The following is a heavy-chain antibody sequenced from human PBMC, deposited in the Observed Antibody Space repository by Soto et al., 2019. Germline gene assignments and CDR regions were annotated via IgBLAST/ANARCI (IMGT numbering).Heavy chain of an antibody. CDR2: ISYDGSNK. D-gene: IGHD3-16*01. Sequence: QVQLVESGGGVVQPGRSLRLSCAASGFTFSSYAMHWVRQAPGKGLEWVAVISYDGSNKYYADSVKGRFTISRDNSKNTLYLQTNSLSAEDTAVYYCARAYEGDYFDYWGQGTLVTVSS. CDR1: GFTFSSYA. J-gene: IGHJ4*02. CDR3: ARAYEGDYFDY. V-gene: IGHV3-30-3*01.